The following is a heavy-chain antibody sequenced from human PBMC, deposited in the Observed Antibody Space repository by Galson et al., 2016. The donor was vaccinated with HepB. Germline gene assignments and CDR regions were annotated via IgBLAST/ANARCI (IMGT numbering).Heavy chain of an antibody. CDR3: ARVGFGRSYGQGFDY. CDR2: ISYDGSNK. J-gene: IGHJ4*02. CDR1: GLTFTGYA. Sequence: SLRLSCAASGLTFTGYAIHWVRQAPGKGLEWVAVISYDGSNKYYADSVKGRFTIPRDDSKNTLYLQMDSLRPEDTAVYYCARVGFGRSYGQGFDYWGQGTLVTVSS. V-gene: IGHV3-30*04. D-gene: IGHD3-16*01.